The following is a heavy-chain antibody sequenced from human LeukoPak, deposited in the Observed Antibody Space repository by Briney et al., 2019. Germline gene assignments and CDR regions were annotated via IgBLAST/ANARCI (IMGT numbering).Heavy chain of an antibody. CDR2: IYYSGNT. D-gene: IGHD2-2*02. V-gene: IGHV4-59*01. CDR1: GXSITTYY. CDR3: ARAYTSWSFDY. Sequence: PSETLSLTCTVSGXSITTYYWSWIRQPPGKGLEWIGFIYYSGNTNYNPSLKSRVTISVDTSKNQFSLKLSSVTAAVTAVYYCARAYTSWSFDYWGQGTLVTVSS. J-gene: IGHJ4*02.